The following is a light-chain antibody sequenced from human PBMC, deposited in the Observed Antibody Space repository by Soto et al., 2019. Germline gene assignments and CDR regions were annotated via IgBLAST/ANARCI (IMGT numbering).Light chain of an antibody. CDR3: QQRNNWPWT. J-gene: IGKJ4*01. CDR1: HSVSLS. CDR2: DTS. V-gene: IGKV3-11*01. Sequence: EIALTQSPATLSLSPGAGATLSCSASHSVSLSLAWYQQRPGQAPMLLIYDTSNMATGIPARFSVSGSGTDFTLTISSPVPEDCAVYYGQQRNNWPWTFGGGTKVDIK.